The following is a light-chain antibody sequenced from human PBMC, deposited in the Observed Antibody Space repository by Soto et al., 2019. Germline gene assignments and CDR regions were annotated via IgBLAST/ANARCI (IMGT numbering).Light chain of an antibody. Sequence: QSVLTQPPSASGTPGQRVTISCSGSSSNIGSNTVNWYQQLPGTAPKHLIFSNNQRPSGVPDRFSGSKSGTSASLAISGLQPEDEADYYCCSYAGDYMFVFGTGTKLTVL. CDR2: SNN. V-gene: IGLV1-44*01. J-gene: IGLJ1*01. CDR3: CSYAGDYMFV. CDR1: SSNIGSNT.